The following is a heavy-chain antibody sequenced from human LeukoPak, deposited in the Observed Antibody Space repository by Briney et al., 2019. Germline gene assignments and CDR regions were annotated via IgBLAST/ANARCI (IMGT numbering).Heavy chain of an antibody. V-gene: IGHV4-59*08. Sequence: SETLSLTCPVSGGSISSYYWSWIRQPPGKGLEWIGYIYYSGSTNYNPSLKSRVTISVDTSKKQFSLKVTSVTAADTAVYYCATSPRDSRRSSDSDYWGQGTLVTVSS. D-gene: IGHD3-22*01. CDR2: IYYSGST. CDR3: ATSPRDSRRSSDSDY. J-gene: IGHJ4*02. CDR1: GGSISSYY.